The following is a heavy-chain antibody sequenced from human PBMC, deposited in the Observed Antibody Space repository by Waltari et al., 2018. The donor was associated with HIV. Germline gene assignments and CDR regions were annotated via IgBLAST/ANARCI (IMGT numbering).Heavy chain of an antibody. CDR1: GGSFSGYQ. Sequence: AGLLKPSETLSLTCAVYGGSFSGYQWSWIRQPPGKGMEWIGEINHSGSTNSNPSLKSRVTISVDTSKNQFSLKLSSVTAADTAVYYCATLPYGGRWYWGQGTLVTVSS. V-gene: IGHV4-34*01. J-gene: IGHJ4*02. CDR2: INHSGST. D-gene: IGHD2-15*01. CDR3: ATLPYGGRWY.